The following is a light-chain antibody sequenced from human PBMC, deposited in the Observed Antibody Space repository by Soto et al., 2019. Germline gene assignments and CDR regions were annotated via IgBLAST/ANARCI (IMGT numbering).Light chain of an antibody. Sequence: QSAQTQPPSASGSPGQSVTISCTGTSSDIGNYNYVSWYQQHPHKAPKLVIYEVNKRPSGVPDRFSGSKSGNTASLTVSGLQAEDEADYYCTSYAGYNNPVIFGGGTKLTVL. CDR2: EVN. V-gene: IGLV2-8*01. J-gene: IGLJ2*01. CDR3: TSYAGYNNPVI. CDR1: SSDIGNYNY.